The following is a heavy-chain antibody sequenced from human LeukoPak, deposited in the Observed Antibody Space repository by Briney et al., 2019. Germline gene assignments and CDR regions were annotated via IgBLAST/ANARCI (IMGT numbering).Heavy chain of an antibody. J-gene: IGHJ4*02. CDR1: GFTFSKFA. D-gene: IGHD6-13*01. V-gene: IGHV3-23*01. CDR2: ISGSGGST. Sequence: GGSLRLSCAASGFTFSKFAMSWVRQAPGKGLEWVSAISGSGGSTYYADSVKGRFTISRDNSKNTLYLQMNSLRAEDTAVYYCAKDGTYSSSWYVLDYWGQGTLVTVSS. CDR3: AKDGTYSSSWYVLDY.